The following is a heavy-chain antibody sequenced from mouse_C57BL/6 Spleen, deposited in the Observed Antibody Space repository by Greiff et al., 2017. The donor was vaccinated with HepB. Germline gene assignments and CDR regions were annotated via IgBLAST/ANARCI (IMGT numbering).Heavy chain of an antibody. CDR3: ARDRYSMDY. Sequence: VQLKESGGGLVKPGGSLKLSCAASGFTFSSYAMSWVRQTPEKRLEWVATISDGGSYTYYPDNVKGRFTISRDNAKNNLYLQMSHLKSEDTAMYSCARDRYSMDYWGQGTSVTVSS. CDR2: ISDGGSYT. D-gene: IGHD2-12*01. CDR1: GFTFSSYA. V-gene: IGHV5-4*01. J-gene: IGHJ4*01.